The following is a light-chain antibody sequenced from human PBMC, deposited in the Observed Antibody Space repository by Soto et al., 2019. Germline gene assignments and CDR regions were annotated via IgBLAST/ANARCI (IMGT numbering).Light chain of an antibody. Sequence: QSVLTQSPSASGTPGQRVTISCSGSSSNIGNYYVYWYRQLPGTAPKLLIYRDSQRPSGVPDRFSGSKSGTSASLAISGLRSKELADYYCEEWDDSRHNFVFGTGTKVTVL. CDR1: SSNIGNYY. CDR3: EEWDDSRHNFV. CDR2: RDS. V-gene: IGLV1-47*01. J-gene: IGLJ1*01.